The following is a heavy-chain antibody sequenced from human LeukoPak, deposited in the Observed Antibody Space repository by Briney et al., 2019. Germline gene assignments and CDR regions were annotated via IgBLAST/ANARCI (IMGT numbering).Heavy chain of an antibody. CDR1: GFTVSSNY. J-gene: IGHJ4*02. V-gene: IGHV3-53*01. Sequence: GGSLRLSCAASGFTVSSNYMSWVRQAPGKGLEWVSVIYSGGSTYYADSVKGRFTISRDNSKNTLYLQMNSLRAEDTSVYYCARVMRDGYNTWYFDYWGQGTLVTVSS. CDR2: IYSGGST. D-gene: IGHD5-24*01. CDR3: ARVMRDGYNTWYFDY.